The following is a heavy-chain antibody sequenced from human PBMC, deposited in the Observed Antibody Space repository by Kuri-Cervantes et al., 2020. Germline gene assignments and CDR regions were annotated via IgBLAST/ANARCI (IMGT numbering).Heavy chain of an antibody. D-gene: IGHD1-7*01. V-gene: IGHV4-38-2*02. J-gene: IGHJ4*02. Sequence: GSLRLSCTVSGYSISSGYYWGWIRQPPGKGLEWIGSIYHSGSTYYNPSLKSRVTISVDTSKNQFSLKLSSVTAADTAVYHCAIDWGTITQFFDYWGQGTLVTVSS. CDR3: AIDWGTITQFFDY. CDR1: GYSISSGYY. CDR2: IYHSGST.